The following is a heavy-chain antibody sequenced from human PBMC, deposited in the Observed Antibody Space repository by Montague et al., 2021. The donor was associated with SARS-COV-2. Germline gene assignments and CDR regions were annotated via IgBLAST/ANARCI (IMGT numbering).Heavy chain of an antibody. Sequence: SLRLSCAASGFIFTNYGMSWVRRAPGKGLEWVSDINCNGDSTGYSDSVKGRFTISRDNAKNSLSLQMNSLRAEDTALYYCARDRYSISHYFDYWGQGILVTVSS. CDR1: GFIFTNYG. D-gene: IGHD6-6*01. CDR2: INCNGDST. J-gene: IGHJ4*02. CDR3: ARDRYSISHYFDY. V-gene: IGHV3-20*04.